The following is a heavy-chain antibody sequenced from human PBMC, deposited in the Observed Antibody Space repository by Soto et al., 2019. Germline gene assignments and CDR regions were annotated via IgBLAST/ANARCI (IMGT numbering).Heavy chain of an antibody. CDR2: IYYSGST. Sequence: QVQLQESGPGLVKPSQTLSLTCTVSGGSISSGGYYWSWIRQHPGKGLEWIGYIYYSGSTYYNPSLNSRVTISVDTSKNQFSLKLSSVTAADTAVYYCARWSDYYDSSGYHPPDAFDIWGQGTMVTVSS. J-gene: IGHJ3*02. D-gene: IGHD3-22*01. V-gene: IGHV4-31*03. CDR3: ARWSDYYDSSGYHPPDAFDI. CDR1: GGSISSGGYY.